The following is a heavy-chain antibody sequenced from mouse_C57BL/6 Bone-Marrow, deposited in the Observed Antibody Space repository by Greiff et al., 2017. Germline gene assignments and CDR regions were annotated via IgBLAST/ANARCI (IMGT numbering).Heavy chain of an antibody. CDR3: ARSGVYGYDEGVDY. CDR2: IDPSDSYT. V-gene: IGHV1-50*01. D-gene: IGHD2-2*01. Sequence: QVHVKQPGAELVKPGASVKLSCKASGYTFTSYWMQWVKQRPGQGLEWIGEIDPSDSYTNYNQKFEGKATLTVDTSSSTAYMQLSSLTSEDSAVYYCARSGVYGYDEGVDYWGQGTTLTVSS. J-gene: IGHJ2*01. CDR1: GYTFTSYW.